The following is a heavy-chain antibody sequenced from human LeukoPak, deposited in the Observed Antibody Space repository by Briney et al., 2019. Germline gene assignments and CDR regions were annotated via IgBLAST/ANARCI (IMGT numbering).Heavy chain of an antibody. V-gene: IGHV4-59*01. J-gene: IGHJ4*02. Sequence: SETLSLTCTVSGGSISSYYWSWIRQPPVKGLEWIGYIYYSGSTNYNPSLKSRVTISVDTSKNQFSLKLSSVTAADTAVYYCARVPSRSYYRYFDYWGQGTLVTVSS. CDR1: GGSISSYY. CDR2: IYYSGST. CDR3: ARVPSRSYYRYFDY. D-gene: IGHD1-26*01.